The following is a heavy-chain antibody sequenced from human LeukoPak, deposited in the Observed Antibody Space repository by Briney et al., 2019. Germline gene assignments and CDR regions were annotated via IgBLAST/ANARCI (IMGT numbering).Heavy chain of an antibody. D-gene: IGHD3-10*01. J-gene: IGHJ4*02. V-gene: IGHV4-4*02. CDR1: GGSISSSNW. CDR3: ASFVLLWFGEPGYYFDY. Sequence: SETLSLTCAVSGGSISSSNWWSWVRQPPGKGLEWIGEIYHSGSTNYNPSLKSRVTISVDKSKNQFSLKLSSVTAADTAVYYCASFVLLWFGEPGYYFDYWGQGTLVTVSS. CDR2: IYHSGST.